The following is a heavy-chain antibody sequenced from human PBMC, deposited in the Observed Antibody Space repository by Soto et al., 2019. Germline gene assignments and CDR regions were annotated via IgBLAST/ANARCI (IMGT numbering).Heavy chain of an antibody. CDR1: GDILTEMS. Sequence: ASVKASCKVSGDILTEMSIHWVRQAPRKGLEWLGGFDPEDGETSYAQKFQGRVTMTEDTSTDTAYMELTSLRFDDTAVYYCAHVKGIRDPIIYFDSWGQGALVTVYS. D-gene: IGHD1-20*01. CDR3: AHVKGIRDPIIYFDS. V-gene: IGHV1-24*01. J-gene: IGHJ4*02. CDR2: FDPEDGET.